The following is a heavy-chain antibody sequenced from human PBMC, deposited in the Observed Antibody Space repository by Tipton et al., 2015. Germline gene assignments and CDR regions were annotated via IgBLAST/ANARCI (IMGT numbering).Heavy chain of an antibody. V-gene: IGHV4-61*01. CDR3: ARDLEHGMDV. Sequence: TLSLTCAVSGYSISSGYYWGWIRQPPGKGLEWIGYISFSDTTHYNPSLKSRITISLNTSKNQFSLKMSSVTAADTAVYFCARDLEHGMDVWGQGTTVTAS. CDR2: ISFSDTT. CDR1: GYSISSGYY. J-gene: IGHJ6*02.